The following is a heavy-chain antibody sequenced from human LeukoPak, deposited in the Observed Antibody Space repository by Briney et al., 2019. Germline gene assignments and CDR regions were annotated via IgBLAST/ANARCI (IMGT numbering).Heavy chain of an antibody. CDR3: ARDWVYGGNRAFDI. D-gene: IGHD4-23*01. CDR1: GFTFSSYS. J-gene: IGHJ3*02. Sequence: GVSLGLSCAASGFTFSSYSMNWVRQAPGKGLEWVSSISSSSSYIYYADSVKGRFAISRDNAKNSLYLQMNSLRAEDTAVYYCARDWVYGGNRAFDIWGQGTMVTVSS. CDR2: ISSSSSYI. V-gene: IGHV3-21*01.